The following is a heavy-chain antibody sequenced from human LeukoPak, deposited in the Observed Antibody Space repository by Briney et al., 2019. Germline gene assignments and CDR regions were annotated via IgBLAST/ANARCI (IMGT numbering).Heavy chain of an antibody. Sequence: GGSLRLSCAASGFTFSNYNMKWVRQAPGKGLEWVSYISDSSSTIYYADSVKGRFTISRDNAKNSLYLQMNSLRDEDTAVYYCARETVGLDYWGQGTLVTVSS. J-gene: IGHJ4*02. V-gene: IGHV3-48*02. CDR1: GFTFSNYN. D-gene: IGHD4-17*01. CDR2: ISDSSSTI. CDR3: ARETVGLDY.